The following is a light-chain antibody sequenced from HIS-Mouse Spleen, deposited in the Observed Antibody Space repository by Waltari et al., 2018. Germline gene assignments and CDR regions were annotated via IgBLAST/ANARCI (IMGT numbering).Light chain of an antibody. CDR3: CSYAGSSTLV. J-gene: IGLJ2*01. V-gene: IGLV2-23*01. Sequence: QSALTQPASVSGSPGQSITISCTGTSSDVGSYNLVSWYQQHPGKAPNLMIYEGSKRTSGVSNRCSGSKSGNTASLTSSGLQAEDEADYYCCSYAGSSTLVFGGGTKLTVL. CDR1: SSDVGSYNL. CDR2: EGS.